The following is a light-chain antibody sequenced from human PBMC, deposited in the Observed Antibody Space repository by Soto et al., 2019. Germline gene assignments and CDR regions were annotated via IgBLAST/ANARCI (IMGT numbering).Light chain of an antibody. V-gene: IGKV4-1*01. CDR2: WAS. Sequence: DILMTQSPDSLAVSLGERATIHCKSSQSILFTSDNKNYLAWYQQKSGQPPRLLIYWASTRESGVPDRFSGRGSGTDFSLTISSLEAEDVAVYYCQQNYTTPRTFGQGTKVDIK. J-gene: IGKJ1*01. CDR1: QSILFTSDNKNY. CDR3: QQNYTTPRT.